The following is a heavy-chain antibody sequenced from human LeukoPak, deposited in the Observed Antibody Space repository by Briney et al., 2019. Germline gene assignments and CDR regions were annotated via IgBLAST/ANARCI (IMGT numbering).Heavy chain of an antibody. Sequence: GGSLRLSCAASGFTFSSYSMNWVRQAPGKGLEWVSGINWNGGNTGYADSVKGRFTISRDNAQNSLYLQMNSLRAEDTALYYCARVASNYDFDYWGQGTLVSVSS. V-gene: IGHV3-20*04. CDR2: INWNGGNT. J-gene: IGHJ4*02. CDR3: ARVASNYDFDY. CDR1: GFTFSSYS. D-gene: IGHD4-11*01.